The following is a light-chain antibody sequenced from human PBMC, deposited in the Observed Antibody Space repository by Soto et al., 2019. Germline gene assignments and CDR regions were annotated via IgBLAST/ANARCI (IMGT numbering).Light chain of an antibody. CDR1: SGDVGGYDY. Sequence: QSVLTQPPSASGSPGQSVTTSCTGTSGDVGGYDYVSWYQQHPGKAPKLMIYEVTKRPLGVPDRFSGSKSGNTASLTVSGLQAEDEADYYCRSYAGSDNPYVFGTGTKVTVL. J-gene: IGLJ1*01. V-gene: IGLV2-8*01. CDR2: EVT. CDR3: RSYAGSDNPYV.